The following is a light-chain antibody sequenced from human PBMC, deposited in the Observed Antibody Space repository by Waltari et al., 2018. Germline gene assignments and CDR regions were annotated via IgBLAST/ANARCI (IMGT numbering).Light chain of an antibody. J-gene: IGKJ1*01. Sequence: DFQMTQSPSSLSASVGDTVNITCRASTDISDYYLAWYQQKPGKSPELLIYLASTLQFGVPSRFRGSGSGKDFTLTITSLQPEDVATYYCQRYNSAPWTFGQGTKV. V-gene: IGKV1-27*01. CDR2: LAS. CDR3: QRYNSAPWT. CDR1: TDISDYY.